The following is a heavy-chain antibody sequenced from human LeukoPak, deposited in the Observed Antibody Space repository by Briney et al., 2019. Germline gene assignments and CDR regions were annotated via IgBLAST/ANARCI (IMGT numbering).Heavy chain of an antibody. D-gene: IGHD2-15*01. Sequence: GASVKVSCKASGYTFTSYDISWVRQATGQGLEWMGWMNPISGNTGYAQKFQGRVTMTRSTSISTAYMELSSLRSGDTAVYYCARPYCSGGDCLRYFDLWGRGTLITVSS. J-gene: IGHJ2*01. V-gene: IGHV1-8*01. CDR2: MNPISGNT. CDR3: ARPYCSGGDCLRYFDL. CDR1: GYTFTSYD.